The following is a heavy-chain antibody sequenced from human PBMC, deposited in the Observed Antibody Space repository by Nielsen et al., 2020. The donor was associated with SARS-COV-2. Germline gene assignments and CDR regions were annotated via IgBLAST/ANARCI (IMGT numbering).Heavy chain of an antibody. CDR1: GFTFSSYG. D-gene: IGHD6-13*01. CDR3: ARDLAAAGTERYYYYYMDV. CDR2: IWYDGSNK. V-gene: IGHV3-33*01. Sequence: GGSLRLSCAASGFTFSSYGMHWVRQAPGKGLEWVAVIWYDGSNKYYADSVKGRFTISRDNSKNTLYLQMNSLRAEDTAVYYCARDLAAAGTERYYYYYMDVWGKGTTVTVSS. J-gene: IGHJ6*03.